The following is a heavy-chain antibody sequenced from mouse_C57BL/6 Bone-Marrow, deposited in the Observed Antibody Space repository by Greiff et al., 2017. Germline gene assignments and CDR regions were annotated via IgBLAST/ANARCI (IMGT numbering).Heavy chain of an antibody. V-gene: IGHV1-69*01. CDR2: IDPSDSYT. CDR3: ARERGYYGRLDY. D-gene: IGHD1-2*01. Sequence: VQLQQPGAELVMPGASVKLSCKASGYTFTSYWMHWVKQRPGQGLEWIGEIDPSDSYTNYNQKFKGKSTLTVDKSSSTAYMQHSSLTSEDSAVYYGARERGYYGRLDYWGQGTTLTVSA. J-gene: IGHJ2*01. CDR1: GYTFTSYW.